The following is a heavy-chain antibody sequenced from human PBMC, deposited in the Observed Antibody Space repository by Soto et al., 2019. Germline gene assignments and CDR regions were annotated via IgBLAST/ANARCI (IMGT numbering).Heavy chain of an antibody. CDR1: GGTFSSYA. D-gene: IGHD3-3*01. CDR2: IIPIFGTA. CDR3: ASLITYYDFWSGYPPNMDV. J-gene: IGHJ6*02. Sequence: GASVKVSCKASGGTFSSYAISWVRQAPGQGXEWMGGIIPIFGTANYAQKFQGRVTITADKSTSTAYMELSSLRSEDTAVYYCASLITYYDFWSGYPPNMDVWGQGTTVTVSS. V-gene: IGHV1-69*06.